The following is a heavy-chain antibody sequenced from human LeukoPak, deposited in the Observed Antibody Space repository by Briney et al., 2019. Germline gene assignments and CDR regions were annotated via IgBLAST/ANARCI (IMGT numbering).Heavy chain of an antibody. CDR1: GFTFSDYY. Sequence: GGSLGLSCAASGFTFSDYYMGWVRQAPGKGLEWASYISSSGSAIYSADSVKGRFTISRDNARNSLYLQMNSLRAEDTAVYYCARAINDAFDIWGQGTMVTISS. CDR2: ISSSGSAI. CDR3: ARAINDAFDI. V-gene: IGHV3-11*04. J-gene: IGHJ3*02. D-gene: IGHD2-2*01.